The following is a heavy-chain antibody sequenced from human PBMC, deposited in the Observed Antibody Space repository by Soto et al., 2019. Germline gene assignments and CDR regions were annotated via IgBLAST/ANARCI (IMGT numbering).Heavy chain of an antibody. J-gene: IGHJ4*02. CDR2: ISYDGSNK. Sequence: QPGGSLRLSCAASGFTFSSYGMHWVRQAPGKGLEWVAVISYDGSNKYYADSVKGRFTISRDNSKNTLYLQMNSLRAEDTAVYCCAKGRPSSPGEYDSSGSWGQGTLVTVSS. V-gene: IGHV3-30*18. CDR3: AKGRPSSPGEYDSSGS. D-gene: IGHD3-22*01. CDR1: GFTFSSYG.